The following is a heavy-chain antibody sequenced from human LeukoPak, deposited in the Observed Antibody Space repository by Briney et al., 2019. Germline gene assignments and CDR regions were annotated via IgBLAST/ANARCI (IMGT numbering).Heavy chain of an antibody. CDR3: ARAPSGGRLELLIYMDV. D-gene: IGHD1-7*01. V-gene: IGHV1-2*02. CDR1: GYTFTGYY. J-gene: IGHJ6*03. Sequence: ASVKVSCKASGYTFTGYYMHWVRQAPGQGLEWMGWINPNSGGTNYAQKFQGRVTMTRDTSISTAYMELSRLRSDDTAVYYCARAPSGGRLELLIYMDVWGKGTTVTVSS. CDR2: INPNSGGT.